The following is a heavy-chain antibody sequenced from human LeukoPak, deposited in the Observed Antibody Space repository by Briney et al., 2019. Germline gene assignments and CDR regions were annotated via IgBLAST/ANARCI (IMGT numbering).Heavy chain of an antibody. V-gene: IGHV3-21*01. CDR3: ARDVYSSRPGY. J-gene: IGHJ4*02. CDR2: ISADSNYI. CDR1: GFTFSTYT. Sequence: GGSLRLSCAASGFTFSTYTMNWVRQAPGKGLEWVSSISADSNYIYYAGAVEGRFTISRDNARNSLYLQMNSLRAEDTAVYYCARDVYSSRPGYWGQGTLVTVSS. D-gene: IGHD6-13*01.